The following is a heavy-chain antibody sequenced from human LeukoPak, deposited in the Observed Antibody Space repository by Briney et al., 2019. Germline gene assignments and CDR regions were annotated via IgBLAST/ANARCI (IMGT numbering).Heavy chain of an antibody. Sequence: PGGSLRLSCAASGITASNFYMMWVRHAPGEGLEWVSYISNNDVTKYADSVRGRLTISRDNSKNILYLQTNSLRVEDTAMYWCASSVTTVGAYDYWGQGAPVTVSS. J-gene: IGHJ4*02. CDR1: GITASNFY. V-gene: IGHV3-53*01. CDR3: ASSVTTVGAYDY. CDR2: ISNNDVT. D-gene: IGHD1-1*01.